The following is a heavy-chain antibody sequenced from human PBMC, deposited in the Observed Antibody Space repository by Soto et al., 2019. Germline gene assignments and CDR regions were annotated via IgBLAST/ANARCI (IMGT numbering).Heavy chain of an antibody. CDR2: LYYTGSN. V-gene: IGHV4-39*01. CDR3: ARPPPGQAPLYPPRLDF. J-gene: IGHJ4*02. Sequence: SETLSLTCTVSGGSINSNEYYWGWVRQPPGRGLEWIAGLYYTGSNFYNPSLKNRVSISVDTSKNQFSLNVYSVTAADTAVYYCARPPPGQAPLYPPRLDFWGQGVKVTVSS. CDR1: GGSINSNEYY. D-gene: IGHD2-2*02.